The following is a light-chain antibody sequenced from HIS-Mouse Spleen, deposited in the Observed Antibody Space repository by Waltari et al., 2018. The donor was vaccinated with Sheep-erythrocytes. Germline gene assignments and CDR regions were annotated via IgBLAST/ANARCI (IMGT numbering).Light chain of an antibody. CDR3: CSYAGSSTLV. CDR1: RSDVGSYNL. J-gene: IGLJ2*01. CDR2: EGS. Sequence: QSALTQPASVSGSPGQSITISCTGTRSDVGSYNLVSWYQQHPGKAPKLIIYEGSKRPSGVSNRFSGSKSGNTASMTISVLQAEDEADYYCCSYAGSSTLVFGGGTKLTVL. V-gene: IGLV2-23*01.